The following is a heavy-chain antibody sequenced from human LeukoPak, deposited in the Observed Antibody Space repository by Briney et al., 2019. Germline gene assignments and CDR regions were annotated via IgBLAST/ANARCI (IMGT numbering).Heavy chain of an antibody. V-gene: IGHV3-48*01. CDR3: ARDAETYYDILTGYYPDY. J-gene: IGHJ4*02. CDR1: GFTFSNYN. Sequence: PGGSLRLSCAASGFTFSNYNLNWVRQAPGKGLEWVSYISDGSSTIYYADSVKGRFTISRDNAKNSLYLQMNSLRAEDTAVYYCARDAETYYDILTGYYPDYWGQGTLVTVSS. CDR2: ISDGSSTI. D-gene: IGHD3-9*01.